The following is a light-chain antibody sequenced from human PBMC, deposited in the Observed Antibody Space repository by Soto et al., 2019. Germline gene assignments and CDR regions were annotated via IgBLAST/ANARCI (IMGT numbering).Light chain of an antibody. J-gene: IGLJ1*01. Sequence: QSALTQPASVSGSPGQSITISCTGTRSDIGAYNYVSWYQRHPGKAPKLLIYEINSRPSGVSDRFSGSKSGNTASLTISGLQAEEEADYYCASYTSSDSVYVFGSGTKVTVL. CDR1: RSDIGAYNY. CDR2: EIN. CDR3: ASYTSSDSVYV. V-gene: IGLV2-14*01.